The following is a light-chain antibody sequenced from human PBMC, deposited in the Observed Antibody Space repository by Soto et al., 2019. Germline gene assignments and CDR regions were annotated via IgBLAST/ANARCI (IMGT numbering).Light chain of an antibody. CDR1: QSVSSSY. CDR3: QQYGSSPLT. J-gene: IGKJ4*01. Sequence: EIVLTQSPGTLSLSPGERATLSCRASQSVSSSYLACYQQKPGQAPRLLIYGASSRATSIADRFSGSGFRTDFTITISRLEPEDFAVYYCQQYGSSPLTFGGGTKVEIK. CDR2: GAS. V-gene: IGKV3-20*01.